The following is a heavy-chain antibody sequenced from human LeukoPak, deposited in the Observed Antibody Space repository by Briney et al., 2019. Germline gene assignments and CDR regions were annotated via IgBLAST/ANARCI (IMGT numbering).Heavy chain of an antibody. Sequence: ASVTVSCKASGYTFTGYYMHWVRQAPGQGLEWMGWINPNSGGTNYAQKFQGWVTMTRDTSISTAYMELSRLRSDDTAVYYCARGPIPTYYYDSSGYYYVPFFDYWGQGTLVTVSS. CDR3: ARGPIPTYYYDSSGYYYVPFFDY. CDR1: GYTFTGYY. V-gene: IGHV1-2*04. CDR2: INPNSGGT. J-gene: IGHJ4*02. D-gene: IGHD3-22*01.